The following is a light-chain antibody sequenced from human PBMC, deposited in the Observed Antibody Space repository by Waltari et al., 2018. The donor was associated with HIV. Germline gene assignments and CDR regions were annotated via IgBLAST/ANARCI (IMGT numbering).Light chain of an antibody. J-gene: IGLJ3*02. Sequence: QSVLTQPPSASGTPGQRVTISCSGSRSNIGSNTVNWYQQLPGTAPKLRIYSNNHRPSGVPDRFSGSKSGTSASLAISGLQSEDEADYYCATWDDSLNGRVFGGGTKLTVL. CDR2: SNN. CDR1: RSNIGSNT. CDR3: ATWDDSLNGRV. V-gene: IGLV1-44*01.